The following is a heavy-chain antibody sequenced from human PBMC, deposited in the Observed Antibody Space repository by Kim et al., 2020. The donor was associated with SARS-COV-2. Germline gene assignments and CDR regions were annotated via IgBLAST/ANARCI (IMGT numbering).Heavy chain of an antibody. CDR3: AKDRPTIAWGWELLRYYGMDV. Sequence: GGSLRLSCAASGFTFSSYVMSWVRQAPGKGLEWVSAISGSGGSTYHADSVKGRFTISRDNSKNTLYLQMNSLRAEDTAVYYCAKDRPTIAWGWELLRYYGMDVWGQGTTVTVSS. CDR2: ISGSGGST. CDR1: GFTFSSYV. J-gene: IGHJ6*02. V-gene: IGHV3-23*01. D-gene: IGHD1-26*01.